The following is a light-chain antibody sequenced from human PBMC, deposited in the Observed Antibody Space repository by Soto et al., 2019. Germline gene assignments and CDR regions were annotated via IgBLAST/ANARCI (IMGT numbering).Light chain of an antibody. V-gene: IGLV2-14*01. Sequence: QSVLTQPASVSGSPGQSITISCTGTSSDVGGYIYVSWYQQHPGKAPKLMIYDVTSRPSGVSYRFSGSKSGNTASLTISGIQPYDDVDDSCSSDTTSSSYVLGTGTKLTVL. CDR3: SSDTTSSSYV. CDR1: SSDVGGYIY. CDR2: DVT. J-gene: IGLJ1*01.